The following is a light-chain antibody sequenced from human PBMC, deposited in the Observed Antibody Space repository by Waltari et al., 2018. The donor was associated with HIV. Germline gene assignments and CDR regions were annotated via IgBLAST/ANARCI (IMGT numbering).Light chain of an antibody. J-gene: IGLJ2*01. Sequence: SYELTQPPSVSVSPGQTARITCSGDALPKKYAYWYQQKSGQAPVMVIYEDSKRPSGSPERLSGSRAGTMATLTISGAQVEDEGDYHCYSTDSSGFGVFGGGTKLTVL. V-gene: IGLV3-10*01. CDR2: EDS. CDR3: YSTDSSGFGV. CDR1: ALPKKY.